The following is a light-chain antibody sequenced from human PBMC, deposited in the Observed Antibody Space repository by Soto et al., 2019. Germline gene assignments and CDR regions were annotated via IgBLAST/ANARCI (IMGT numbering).Light chain of an antibody. CDR2: RAS. CDR3: QQYGSSPGT. J-gene: IGKJ1*01. V-gene: IGKV3-20*01. Sequence: EIVLTQSPGTLSLSPGERASLSCRASETVRYNYFAWYQQKAGQPPRLLIYRASSRATGIPDRFSGSGSRTDFTLTISRLEPEDFAVYFCQQYGSSPGTFGQGTKVEI. CDR1: ETVRYNY.